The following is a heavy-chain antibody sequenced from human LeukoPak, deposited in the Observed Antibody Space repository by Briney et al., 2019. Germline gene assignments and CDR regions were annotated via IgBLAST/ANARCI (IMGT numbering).Heavy chain of an antibody. D-gene: IGHD6-13*01. Sequence: PSETLSLTCTVSGGSIRNYYWSWIRQPPGKGLEWIGYIYYSGSTNYNPSLKSRVTISVDTSKDQFSLKLSSVTAADTAVYYCARHSSCWYGYYYYYYMDVWGKGTTVAVSS. V-gene: IGHV4-59*01. CDR2: IYYSGST. CDR1: GGSIRNYY. J-gene: IGHJ6*03. CDR3: ARHSSCWYGYYYYYYMDV.